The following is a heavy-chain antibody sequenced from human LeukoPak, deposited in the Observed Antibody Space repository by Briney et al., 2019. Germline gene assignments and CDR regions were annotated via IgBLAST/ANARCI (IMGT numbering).Heavy chain of an antibody. V-gene: IGHV3-21*01. Sequence: PGGSLRLSCAASGFTFSSYSMNWVRQAPGKGLEWVSSISSSSSYIYYADSVKGRFTISRGNAKNSLYLQMNSLRAEDTAVYYCARDRGYSYVYYFDYWGQGTLVTVSS. J-gene: IGHJ4*02. D-gene: IGHD5-18*01. CDR3: ARDRGYSYVYYFDY. CDR1: GFTFSSYS. CDR2: ISSSSSYI.